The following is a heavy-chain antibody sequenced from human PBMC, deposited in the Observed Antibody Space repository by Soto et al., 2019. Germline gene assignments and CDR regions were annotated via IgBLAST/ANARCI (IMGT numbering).Heavy chain of an antibody. J-gene: IGHJ4*01. CDR1: GFTVSSNY. CDR2: IYSGGST. Sequence: EVQLVESGGGLVQPGVSLRLSCAASGFTVSSNYMSWGRQAPGKGLEWVSVIYSGGSTYYADSVKGRFTISRDNSKNTLYLQMTSLRAEDTAVYYCASNYDFCSGDDYWGHGTLVTVSS. V-gene: IGHV3-66*01. D-gene: IGHD3-3*01. CDR3: ASNYDFCSGDDY.